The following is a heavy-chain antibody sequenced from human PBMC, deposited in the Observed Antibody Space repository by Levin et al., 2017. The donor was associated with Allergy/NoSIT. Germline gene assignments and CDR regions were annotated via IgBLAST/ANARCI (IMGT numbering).Heavy chain of an antibody. V-gene: IGHV3-30-3*01. D-gene: IGHD6-13*01. Sequence: GGSLRLSCAASGFTFSSYAMHWVRQAPGKGLEWVAVISYDGSNKYYADSVKGRFTISRDNSKNTLYLQMNSLRAEDTAVYYCARDGAAAAGPGYFDYWGQGTLVTVSS. CDR2: ISYDGSNK. J-gene: IGHJ4*02. CDR1: GFTFSSYA. CDR3: ARDGAAAAGPGYFDY.